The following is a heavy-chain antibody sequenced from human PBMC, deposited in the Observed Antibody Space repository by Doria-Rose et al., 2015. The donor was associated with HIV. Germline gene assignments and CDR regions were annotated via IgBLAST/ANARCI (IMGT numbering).Heavy chain of an antibody. CDR1: GFSFESYA. V-gene: IGHV3-9*01. D-gene: IGHD3-3*01. CDR2: ISWDSGAK. CDR3: AKAPIIGPKYYFYMDV. Sequence: GGGLVQPGRSLRLSCVGSGFSFESYAMHWVRLAPGKGLEWVAGISWDSGAKGNADSVDGRFTISRDNAKKSVYLEMRSLRPEDTAFYYCAKAPIIGPKYYFYMDVWGKGTSVTVSS. J-gene: IGHJ6*03.